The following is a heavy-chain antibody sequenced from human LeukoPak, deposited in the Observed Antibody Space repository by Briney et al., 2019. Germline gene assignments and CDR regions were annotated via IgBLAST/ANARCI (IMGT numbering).Heavy chain of an antibody. D-gene: IGHD3-9*01. J-gene: IGHJ3*02. CDR3: ARTYFPRGAFDI. V-gene: IGHV4-38-2*02. CDR2: IYHSGST. Sequence: SETLSLTCTVSGYSISTGYYWGWIRQPPGKGLEWIGSIYHSGSTYYNPSLQSRVTMSVDTSKNQFSLKLSSVTGADTAIYYCARTYFPRGAFDIWGLGTMVTVSS. CDR1: GYSISTGYY.